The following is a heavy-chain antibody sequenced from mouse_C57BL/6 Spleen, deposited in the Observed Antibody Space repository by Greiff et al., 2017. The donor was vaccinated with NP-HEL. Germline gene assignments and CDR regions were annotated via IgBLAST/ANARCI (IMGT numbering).Heavy chain of an antibody. CDR1: GYTFTDYE. V-gene: IGHV1-15*01. J-gene: IGHJ1*03. CDR2: IDPETGGT. CDR3: TRDGYPWYFDV. D-gene: IGHD2-3*01. Sequence: QVQLQQSGAELVRPGASVTLSCKASGYTFTDYEMHWVKQTPVHGLEWIGAIDPETGGTAYNQKFKGKAILTADKSSSTAYMELRSLTSEDSAVYYCTRDGYPWYFDVWGTGTTVTVSP.